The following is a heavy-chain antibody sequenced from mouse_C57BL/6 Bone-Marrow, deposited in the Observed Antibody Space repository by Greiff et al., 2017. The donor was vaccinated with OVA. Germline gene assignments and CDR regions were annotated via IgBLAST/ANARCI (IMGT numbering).Heavy chain of an antibody. J-gene: IGHJ3*01. Sequence: DVQLQESGGGLVKPGGSLKLSCAASGFTFSSYAMSWVRQTPDKRLEWVATISDGGSYTYYPDNVKGRFTISRDKAKNNLYRQMSHLKSEDTAMYYCARARVAYWGQGTLVTVSA. CDR1: GFTFSSYA. V-gene: IGHV5-4*01. CDR3: ARARVAY. CDR2: ISDGGSYT.